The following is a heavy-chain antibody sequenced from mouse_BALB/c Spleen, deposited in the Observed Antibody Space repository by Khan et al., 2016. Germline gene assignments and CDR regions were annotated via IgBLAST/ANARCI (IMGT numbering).Heavy chain of an antibody. J-gene: IGHJ3*01. CDR3: SEYSYSSNFFSY. V-gene: IGHV9-3*02. CDR1: GYTLTNYG. D-gene: IGHD1-1*01. CDR2: INTNNGEP. Sequence: QIQLVQSGPELKKPGETVKISCKASGYTLTNYGMNWVKQAPGKGLKWTGWINTNNGEPTYAEEFKGNVVFSLETSASNAYLHINNLKNEATATSFFSEYSYSSNFFSYWCQGTLLTVSA.